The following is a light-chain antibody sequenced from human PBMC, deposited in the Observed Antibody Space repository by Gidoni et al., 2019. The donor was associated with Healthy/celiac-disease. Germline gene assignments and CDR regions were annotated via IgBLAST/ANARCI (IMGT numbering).Light chain of an antibody. Sequence: DIQMTQSPSSLSASVGDRVTITCRASQSISSYLNWYQQKPGKAPKLLIYAASRLQSGVPSRFSGSGSGTDFTLTISSLQPEDFATYYCQQSYSTPAVTFGQXTKVEIK. V-gene: IGKV1-39*01. CDR3: QQSYSTPAVT. J-gene: IGKJ1*01. CDR2: AAS. CDR1: QSISSY.